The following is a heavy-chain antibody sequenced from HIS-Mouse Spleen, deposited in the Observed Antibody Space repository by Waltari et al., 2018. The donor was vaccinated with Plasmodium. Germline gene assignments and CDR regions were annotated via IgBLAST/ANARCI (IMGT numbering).Heavy chain of an antibody. Sequence: QVQLQQWGAGLLKPSETLSLTCAVYGGSFSGYYWSWIRQPPGKGLEWIGEINHSGSTNYNPSLKSRVTRSVDTSKNQFSLKLSSVTAADTAVYYCARGAVTTAFDYWGQGTLVTVSS. CDR3: ARGAVTTAFDY. V-gene: IGHV4-34*01. D-gene: IGHD4-17*01. CDR2: INHSGST. J-gene: IGHJ4*02. CDR1: GGSFSGYY.